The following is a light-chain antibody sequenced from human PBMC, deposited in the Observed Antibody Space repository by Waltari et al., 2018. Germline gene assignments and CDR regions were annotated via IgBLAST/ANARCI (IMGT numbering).Light chain of an antibody. CDR2: QDS. CDR3: QAWDSSTVV. Sequence: SYELTQPPSVSVSPGQTASITCSGDKLGDKYVSWCQLKPGQSPVLVIYQDSQRPSGIPERFSGSNSGNTATLTISGTQAMDEADYYCQAWDSSTVVFGGGTKLTVL. J-gene: IGLJ2*01. V-gene: IGLV3-1*01. CDR1: KLGDKY.